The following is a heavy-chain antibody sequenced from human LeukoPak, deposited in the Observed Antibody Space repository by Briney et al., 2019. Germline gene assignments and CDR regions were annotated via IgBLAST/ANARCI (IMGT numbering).Heavy chain of an antibody. D-gene: IGHD3-22*01. V-gene: IGHV4-59*12. J-gene: IGHJ3*01. CDR3: AKSTYYYDTFVNAFDF. Sequence: SETLSLTCTVSGDSISSYYWSWIRQPPGKGLEWIGYIYYSGSTNYNPSLKSRVTVSVDTSKNQFSLKLTSVTAADTAVYYCAKSTYYYDTFVNAFDFWGQGTVVTVSS. CDR1: GDSISSYY. CDR2: IYYSGST.